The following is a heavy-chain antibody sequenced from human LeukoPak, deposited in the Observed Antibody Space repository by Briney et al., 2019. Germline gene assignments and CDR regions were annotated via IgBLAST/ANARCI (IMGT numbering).Heavy chain of an antibody. D-gene: IGHD3-16*01. CDR2: IYHSGST. CDR3: ARDLGLGAVTN. CDR1: GGSISSGAYY. Sequence: SEALSLTCTVSGGSISSGAYYWSWIRQPPGKGLEWIGYIYHSGSTYYNPSLKSRVTISVDRSRNQFSLKLSSVTAADTAVYYCARDLGLGAVTNWGQGTLVTVSS. V-gene: IGHV4-30-2*01. J-gene: IGHJ4*02.